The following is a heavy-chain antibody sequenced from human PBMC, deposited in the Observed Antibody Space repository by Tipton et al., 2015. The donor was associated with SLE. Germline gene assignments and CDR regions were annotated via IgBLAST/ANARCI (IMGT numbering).Heavy chain of an antibody. J-gene: IGHJ3*02. V-gene: IGHV4-38-2*01. CDR2: IYHSGST. Sequence: TLSLTCVVSGDSISRGYYWGWIRQPPGKGLEWIGGIYHSGSTYYNQSLKSRVTISVDTSKNQFSLKVRSVTAADSAVYYCARLGVDTWGQGTMVTVSS. CDR3: ARLGVDT. D-gene: IGHD3-10*01. CDR1: GDSISRGYY.